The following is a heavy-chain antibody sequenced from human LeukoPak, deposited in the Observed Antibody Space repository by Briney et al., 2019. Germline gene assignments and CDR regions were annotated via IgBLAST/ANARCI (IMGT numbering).Heavy chain of an antibody. CDR1: GYTFTSYY. CDR2: IIPILGIA. CDR3: ARVRRDGYDELDY. Sequence: VASVKVSCKASGYTFTSYYMHWVRQAPGQGLEWMGRIIPILGIANYAQKFQGRVTITADKSTSTAYMELSSLRSEDTAVYYCARVRRDGYDELDYWGQGTLVTVSS. D-gene: IGHD5-24*01. V-gene: IGHV1-69*02. J-gene: IGHJ4*02.